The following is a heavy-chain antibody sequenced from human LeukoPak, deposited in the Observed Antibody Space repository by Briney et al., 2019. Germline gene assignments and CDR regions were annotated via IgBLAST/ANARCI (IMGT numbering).Heavy chain of an antibody. V-gene: IGHV3-7*05. J-gene: IGHJ4*02. D-gene: IGHD3-16*01. CDR3: ARNYD. CDR2: INSDGSGQ. CDR1: GFTFTSNW. Sequence: TGGSLILSCAASGFTFTSNWMTWVRQAPGKGLEWVANINSDGSGQYYVDSVKGRFTISRDNAKNSLYLQINSLRSEDTAVYYCARNYDWGQGSLVTVSS.